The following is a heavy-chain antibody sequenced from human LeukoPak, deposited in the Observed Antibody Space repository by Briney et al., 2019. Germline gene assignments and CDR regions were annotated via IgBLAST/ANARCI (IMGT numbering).Heavy chain of an antibody. CDR1: GFTFSSYS. CDR2: ISSSSSYI. V-gene: IGHV3-21*04. D-gene: IGHD3-10*01. Sequence: GGSLRLSCAASGFTFSSYSMNWVRQAPGKGLEWVSSISSSSSYIYYADSVKGRFTISRDNAKNSLYLQMNSLRAEDTAVYYCAKRLNYYGSGSPQFDPWGQGTLVTVSS. CDR3: AKRLNYYGSGSPQFDP. J-gene: IGHJ5*02.